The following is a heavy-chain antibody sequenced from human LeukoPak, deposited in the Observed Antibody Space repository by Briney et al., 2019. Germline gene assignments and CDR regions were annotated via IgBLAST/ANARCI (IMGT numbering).Heavy chain of an antibody. J-gene: IGHJ5*02. CDR3: ARGRWFDP. Sequence: SETLSLTCIVSGDSISSSYWSWIRQSPGKGLEWIGYIYNSGSTNYNPSLKSRVTISVDTSKNQFSLKLSSVTAADTAVYYCARGRWFDPWGQGTLVTVSS. CDR2: IYNSGST. V-gene: IGHV4-59*01. CDR1: GDSISSSY.